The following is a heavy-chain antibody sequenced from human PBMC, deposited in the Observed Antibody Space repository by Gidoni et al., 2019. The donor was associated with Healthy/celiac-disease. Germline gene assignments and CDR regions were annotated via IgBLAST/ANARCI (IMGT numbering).Heavy chain of an antibody. CDR2: IKSKTDGGTT. Sequence: EVQLVESGGGLVKPGGSLRLSCAASGFTFSNAWMNWVRQAPGKGLEWVGRIKSKTDGGTTDDAAPVKGRFTISRDDSKNTLYLQMNSLKTEDTAVYYCTTEGERGYSYGYRSSRDWFDPWGQGTLVTVSS. D-gene: IGHD5-18*01. J-gene: IGHJ5*02. CDR1: GFTFSNAW. V-gene: IGHV3-15*07. CDR3: TTEGERGYSYGYRSSRDWFDP.